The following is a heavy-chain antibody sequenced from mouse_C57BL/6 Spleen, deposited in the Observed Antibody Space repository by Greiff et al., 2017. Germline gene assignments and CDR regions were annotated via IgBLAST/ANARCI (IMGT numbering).Heavy chain of an antibody. D-gene: IGHD1-1*01. CDR2: IYPRSGNN. CDR1: GYTFTSYG. CDR3: ARREDYYGSSWFAY. V-gene: IGHV1-81*01. Sequence: VQGVESGAELARPGASVKLSCKASGYTFTSYGISWVKQRTGQGLEWIGEIYPRSGNNYYNEKFKGKATLTADKSSSTAYMELRSLTSEDSAVYFCARREDYYGSSWFAYWGQGTLVTVSA. J-gene: IGHJ3*01.